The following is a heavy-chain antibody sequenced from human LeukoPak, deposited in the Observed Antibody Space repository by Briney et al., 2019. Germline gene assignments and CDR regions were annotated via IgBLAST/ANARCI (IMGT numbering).Heavy chain of an antibody. J-gene: IGHJ5*02. CDR2: IYSGGST. D-gene: IGHD1-1*01. CDR3: ARSVFGNGNDNWFDP. Sequence: QPGGSLRLSCAASGFTVSSNYMSWVRQAPGKGLEWVSVIYSGGSTYYADSVKGRFTISRDSAKNSLYLQMNSLRAEDTAVYYCARSVFGNGNDNWFDPWGQGTLVTVSS. V-gene: IGHV3-53*01. CDR1: GFTVSSNY.